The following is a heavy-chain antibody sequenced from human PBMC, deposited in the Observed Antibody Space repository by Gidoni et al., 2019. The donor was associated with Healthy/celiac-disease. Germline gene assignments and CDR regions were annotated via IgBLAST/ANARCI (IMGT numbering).Heavy chain of an antibody. J-gene: IGHJ4*02. D-gene: IGHD4-4*01. CDR1: GGSISSGSYY. Sequence: QVQLQESGPGLVKPSQTLSLTCTVSGGSISSGSYYWSWIRQHPGKGLEWLGYIYYSGSTYYNPSLKSRVTISVDTSKNQFSLKLGSVTAADTAVYYCASADYRTNYFDYWGQGTLVTVSS. CDR3: ASADYRTNYFDY. CDR2: IYYSGST. V-gene: IGHV4-31*03.